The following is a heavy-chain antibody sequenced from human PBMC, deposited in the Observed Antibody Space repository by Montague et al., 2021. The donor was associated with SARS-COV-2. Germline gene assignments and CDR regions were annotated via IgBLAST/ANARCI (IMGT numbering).Heavy chain of an antibody. CDR3: ARFGSGTLEFDL. D-gene: IGHD1-26*01. CDR1: GASISTGIYY. V-gene: IGHV4-61*02. Sequence: TLSLTCTVSGASISTGIYYWSWIRQPAGKGLEWIGRIRTTGHTDYNSSLESRVFMSVDTSTNQFSLSLTSVTAADTAVYFCARFGSGTLEFDLWGQGTLVTFPS. CDR2: IRTTGHT. J-gene: IGHJ4*02.